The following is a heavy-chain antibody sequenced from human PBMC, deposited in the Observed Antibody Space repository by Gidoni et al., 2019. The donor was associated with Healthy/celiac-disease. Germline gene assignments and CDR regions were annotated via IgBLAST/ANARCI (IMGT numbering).Heavy chain of an antibody. CDR2: ISSSSSYI. Sequence: EVQLVESGGGLVKPGGSLRLSCAASGFTFSSYSMNWVRQAPGKGLEWVSSISSSSSYIYYADSVKGRFTISRDNAKNSLYLQMNSLRAEDTAVYYCARVARFEKSNSKFIAAAGYFDYWGQGTLVTVSS. J-gene: IGHJ4*02. V-gene: IGHV3-21*01. CDR1: GFTFSSYS. D-gene: IGHD6-13*01. CDR3: ARVARFEKSNSKFIAAAGYFDY.